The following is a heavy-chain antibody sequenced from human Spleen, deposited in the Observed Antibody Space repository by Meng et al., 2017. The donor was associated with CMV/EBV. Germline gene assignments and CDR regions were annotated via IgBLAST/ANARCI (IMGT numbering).Heavy chain of an antibody. Sequence: ASVKVSCKASGYTFTTYGISWVRQAPGQGLEWMGWISANNGNTNYAQKFQGRVTMTTDTSTSTVYMELSSLRSEDTAVYYCARDGSTSPPYYYYGMDVWGQGTTVTVSS. V-gene: IGHV1-18*01. D-gene: IGHD2-2*01. J-gene: IGHJ6*02. CDR1: GYTFTTYG. CDR3: ARDGSTSPPYYYYGMDV. CDR2: ISANNGNT.